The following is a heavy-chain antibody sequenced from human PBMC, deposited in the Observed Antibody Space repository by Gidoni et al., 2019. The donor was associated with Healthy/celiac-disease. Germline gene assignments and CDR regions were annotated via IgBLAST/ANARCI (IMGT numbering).Heavy chain of an antibody. J-gene: IGHJ3*02. CDR2: IIPICGTA. Sequence: QLQLVQSGAEVKKPVSSVTVSCKASGGPFSIYAISWVRQAPGQGLEWMGGIIPICGTANYAQKFQGRVTITADESTSTAYMERSSLRSEETAVYYCARVGVYYGRAFDIWGQGTMVTVSS. V-gene: IGHV1-69*01. D-gene: IGHD3-10*01. CDR3: ARVGVYYGRAFDI. CDR1: GGPFSIYA.